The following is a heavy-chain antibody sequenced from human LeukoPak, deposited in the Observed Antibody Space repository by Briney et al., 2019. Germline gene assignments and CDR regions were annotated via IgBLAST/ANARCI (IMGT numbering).Heavy chain of an antibody. D-gene: IGHD3-22*01. CDR3: ARADYYDSSGYPTR. V-gene: IGHV1-18*01. Sequence: ASVKVSCKASGYTFTNYGITWVRQAPGQGLEWMGWISAHDGTRNYALKHEDRVTMTTDISTSTAYMELRSLRSDDTAVYYCARADYYDSSGYPTRWGQGTLVTVSS. J-gene: IGHJ4*02. CDR2: ISAHDGTR. CDR1: GYTFTNYG.